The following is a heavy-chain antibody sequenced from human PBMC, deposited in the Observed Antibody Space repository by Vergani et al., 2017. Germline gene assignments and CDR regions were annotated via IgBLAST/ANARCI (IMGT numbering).Heavy chain of an antibody. D-gene: IGHD1-26*01. J-gene: IGHJ5*01. CDR1: GGSIRSTFYY. CDR2: IYYSGST. Sequence: QLQLQESDPGLVKPSETLSLTCTVSGGSIRSTFYYWGWIRQPPGKGLEWIGTIYYSGSTYYNPSFKSRVTTSLDTSKNQFSLRLTSVTAADTAVYYCARHIYSGSYVDSWGPGTLVTVSS. CDR3: ARHIYSGSYVDS. V-gene: IGHV4-39*01.